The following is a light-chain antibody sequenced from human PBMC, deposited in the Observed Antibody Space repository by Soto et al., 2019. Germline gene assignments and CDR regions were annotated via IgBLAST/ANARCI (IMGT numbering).Light chain of an antibody. J-gene: IGLJ2*01. Sequence: SYELTQPPSVSVAPGQTARISCGGDYIGSKSVHWYQQRPGQAPVLVVYDDSDRPSGIPVRFSGSNSGNTATLTISSVEGGDEADYYCQVWDSSSDHLIFGGGTKVTVL. CDR1: YIGSKS. CDR2: DDS. CDR3: QVWDSSSDHLI. V-gene: IGLV3-21*02.